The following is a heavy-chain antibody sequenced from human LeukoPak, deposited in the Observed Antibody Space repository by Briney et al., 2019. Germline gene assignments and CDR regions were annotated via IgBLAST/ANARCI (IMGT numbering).Heavy chain of an antibody. Sequence: GGSLRLSCAASGFTFDDYAMHWVRHAPGKGLEWVSGISWNSGSIGYADSVKGRFTISRDNAKNSLYLQMNSLRAEDTALYYCAKDIGAAAGKEFDYWGLGTLVTVSS. V-gene: IGHV3-9*01. J-gene: IGHJ4*02. D-gene: IGHD6-13*01. CDR3: AKDIGAAAGKEFDY. CDR2: ISWNSGSI. CDR1: GFTFDDYA.